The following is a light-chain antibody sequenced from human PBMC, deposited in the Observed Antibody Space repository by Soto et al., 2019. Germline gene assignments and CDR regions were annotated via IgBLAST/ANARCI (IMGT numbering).Light chain of an antibody. V-gene: IGLV2-14*03. CDR1: SSDVGGYNY. Sequence: QSALTQPASVSGSPGQSITSSCSGTSSDVGGYNYVSWYQQHPGKAPRLILYDVSNRPSGVSHRFSGSKSGNTASLTISGLQYEDDADYYCSSYTSSDTYVFGTGTKLTVL. CDR3: SSYTSSDTYV. J-gene: IGLJ1*01. CDR2: DVS.